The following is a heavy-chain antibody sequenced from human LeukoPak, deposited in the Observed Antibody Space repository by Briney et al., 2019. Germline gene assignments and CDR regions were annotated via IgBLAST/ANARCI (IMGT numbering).Heavy chain of an antibody. CDR1: GYTFTGYY. CDR3: ARVVRVTAFDY. J-gene: IGHJ4*02. Sequence: ASVKVSCKASGYTFTGYYMQWVRQAPGQGLEWMVRINPNSGGTNYAQKFQGRVTMTRDTSISTAYMELSRLRSDDTAVYYCARVVRVTAFDYWGQGTLVTVSS. CDR2: INPNSGGT. V-gene: IGHV1-2*06. D-gene: IGHD2-21*02.